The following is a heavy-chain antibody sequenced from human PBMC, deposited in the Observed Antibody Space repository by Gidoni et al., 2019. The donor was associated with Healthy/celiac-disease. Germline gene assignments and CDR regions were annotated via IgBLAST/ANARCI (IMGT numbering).Heavy chain of an antibody. CDR1: SFTFDVYA. V-gene: IGHV3-9*01. CDR3: AKDAGYSSGWPLDY. D-gene: IGHD6-19*01. J-gene: IGHJ4*02. Sequence: EVQLVESGGGLGQPGRSLRVSCTASSFTFDVYAMHLVRQAPGKGLEWVSGISWNSGSIGYADSVKGRFTISRDNAKNSLYLQMNSLRAEDTALYYCAKDAGYSSGWPLDYWGQGTLVTVSS. CDR2: ISWNSGSI.